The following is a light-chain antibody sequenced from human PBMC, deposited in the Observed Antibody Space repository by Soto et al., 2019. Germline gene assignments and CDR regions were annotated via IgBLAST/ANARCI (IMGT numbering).Light chain of an antibody. CDR2: DTS. CDR3: LLSYSGTSWV. J-gene: IGLJ3*02. CDR1: TGAVTSGHY. V-gene: IGLV7-46*01. Sequence: QAVVTQEPSLTVSPGGRVTLTFGSSTGAVTSGHYPYGFQQKPGQAPRTLIYDTSDKHSWTPARFSGSLLGGKAALTLSGALPEDEAEYYCLLSYSGTSWVFGGGTTLTVL.